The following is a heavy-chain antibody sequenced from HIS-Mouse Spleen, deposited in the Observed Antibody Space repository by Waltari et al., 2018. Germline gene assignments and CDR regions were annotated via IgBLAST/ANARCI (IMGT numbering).Heavy chain of an antibody. J-gene: IGHJ2*01. Sequence: EVQLVESGGGLIQPGGSLRLSCAASGFTVSSNYMSWVRRAPGKGLEWVSVIYRDGSTYYADSVKGRFTISRDNSKNTLYLQMNSLRAEDTAVYYCARGGLAAAGWYFDLWGRGTLVTVSS. CDR1: GFTVSSNY. CDR2: IYRDGST. CDR3: ARGGLAAAGWYFDL. V-gene: IGHV3-53*01. D-gene: IGHD6-13*01.